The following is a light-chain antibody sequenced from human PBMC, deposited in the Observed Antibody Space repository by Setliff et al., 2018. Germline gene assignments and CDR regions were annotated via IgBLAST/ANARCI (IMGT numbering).Light chain of an antibody. V-gene: IGLV3-21*03. Sequence: SYELPQPPSESVAPGKTARITCGGHNIGDKSVHWYQQKPGQAPVLVVYDDSDRPSGIPGRFSGSNSGNTATLTISRVEAGDEADYYCQVWDPASDHRVFGTGTKVTV. CDR2: DDS. CDR1: NIGDKS. CDR3: QVWDPASDHRV. J-gene: IGLJ1*01.